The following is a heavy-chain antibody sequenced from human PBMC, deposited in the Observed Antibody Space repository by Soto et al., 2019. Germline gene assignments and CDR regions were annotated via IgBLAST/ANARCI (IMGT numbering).Heavy chain of an antibody. CDR1: GGSISSYY. CDR2: IYYSGST. J-gene: IGHJ5*02. Sequence: QVQLQESGPGLVKPSETLSHTCTVSGGSISSYYWSWIRQPPWKGLEWIGYIYYSGSTNYNPSLKSRVTISVDTSKNQFSLKLSSVTDADTAVYYCARDLDYGIDPWGQGTLVTVSS. CDR3: ARDLDYGIDP. V-gene: IGHV4-59*01. D-gene: IGHD4-17*01.